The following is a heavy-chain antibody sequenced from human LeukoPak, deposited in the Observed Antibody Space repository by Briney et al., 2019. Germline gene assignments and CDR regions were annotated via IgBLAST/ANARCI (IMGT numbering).Heavy chain of an antibody. CDR2: IWYDGSNK. D-gene: IGHD3-16*02. J-gene: IGHJ4*02. CDR1: GFTFSSYG. V-gene: IGHV3-33*06. Sequence: PGRSLRLSCAASGFTFSSYGMHWVRQAPGKGLEWVAAIWYDGSNKYYADSVKGRFTISRDNSKNTLYLQMNSLRAEDTAVYYCAKDKADYVWGSYRLAPAAQPLDYWGQGTLVTVSS. CDR3: AKDKADYVWGSYRLAPAAQPLDY.